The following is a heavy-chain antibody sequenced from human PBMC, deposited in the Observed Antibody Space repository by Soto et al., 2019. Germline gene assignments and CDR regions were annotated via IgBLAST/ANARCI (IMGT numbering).Heavy chain of an antibody. CDR2: IRSKANNYAT. Sequence: VGSLRLSCAASGFSFSGSVMHWVRQASGKGLEWVGRIRSKANNYATAYAASVKGRFTISRDDSKNTAYLQMNSLKTEDTAVYYCTGGENDYNYYYYYPMDIWGQGTTVTVSS. D-gene: IGHD4-4*01. CDR3: TGGENDYNYYYYYPMDI. V-gene: IGHV3-73*01. J-gene: IGHJ6*02. CDR1: GFSFSGSV.